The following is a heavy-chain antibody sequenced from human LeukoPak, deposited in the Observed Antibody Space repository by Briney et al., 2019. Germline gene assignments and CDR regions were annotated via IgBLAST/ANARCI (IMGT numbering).Heavy chain of an antibody. Sequence: SETLSLTCAVSGGSFIGYHWNWIRQSPGKGLEWIAEINHRGGTNYNPSLKSRVTISIDTSKNQFSLNLKSVTAADTAVYYCARDPTTEETVPYYFDDWGQGTLVTDSS. D-gene: IGHD4-23*01. J-gene: IGHJ4*02. V-gene: IGHV4-34*01. CDR2: INHRGGT. CDR3: ARDPTTEETVPYYFDD. CDR1: GGSFIGYH.